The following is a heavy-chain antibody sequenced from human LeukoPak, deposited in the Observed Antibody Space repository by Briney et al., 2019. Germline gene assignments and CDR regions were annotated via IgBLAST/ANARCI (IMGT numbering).Heavy chain of an antibody. CDR2: ISWDGGST. Sequence: QPGGSLRLSCAASGFTFDDYAMHWVRQAPGKGLEWVSLISWDGGSTYYADSVKGRFTISRDNSKNSLYLQMNSLRAEDTALYYCAKDGGSSGYYSYFDYWGREPWSPSPQ. CDR1: GFTFDDYA. J-gene: IGHJ4*02. V-gene: IGHV3-43D*03. D-gene: IGHD3-22*01. CDR3: AKDGGSSGYYSYFDY.